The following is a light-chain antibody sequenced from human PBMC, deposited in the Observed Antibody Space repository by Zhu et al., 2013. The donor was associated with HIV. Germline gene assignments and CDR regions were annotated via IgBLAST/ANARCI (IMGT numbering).Light chain of an antibody. Sequence: QSVLTQPPSASGTPGQRVTISCSGSSSNIGINYVYWYQQLPGTAPKLLIYRNNQRPSGVPDRFSVSKSGASASLAISGLQSEDEAHYYCATWDDSLSGWVFGGGTKLTVL. J-gene: IGLJ3*02. CDR2: RNN. V-gene: IGLV1-47*01. CDR3: ATWDDSLSGWV. CDR1: SSNIGINY.